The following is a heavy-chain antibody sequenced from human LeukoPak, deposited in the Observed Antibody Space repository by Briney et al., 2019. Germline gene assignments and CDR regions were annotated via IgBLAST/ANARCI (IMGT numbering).Heavy chain of an antibody. J-gene: IGHJ4*02. CDR3: ARGSLLRYFDWPD. D-gene: IGHD3-9*01. Sequence: GGSLRLSCAASGFSVSSDYMSWVRQAPGKGLEWVSVIYSVTSTYYADSVDGRFTISRDDSKNTVDLQMNSPRAEDTAMYYCARGSLLRYFDWPDWGQGILVTVSS. V-gene: IGHV3-53*01. CDR1: GFSVSSDY. CDR2: IYSVTST.